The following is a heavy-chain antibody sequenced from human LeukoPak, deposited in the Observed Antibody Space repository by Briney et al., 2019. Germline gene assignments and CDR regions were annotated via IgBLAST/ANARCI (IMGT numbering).Heavy chain of an antibody. CDR1: GYTFISYG. J-gene: IGHJ4*02. D-gene: IGHD5-18*01. Sequence: ASVKVSCKASGYTFISYGISWVRQAPGQGLEWMGWISAYNGNTNYAQQFQGRITLTTDTSTSAAYMELRSLRSDDTAVYYCARPRGYSHGTYFDYWGQGTLVTVSS. CDR3: ARPRGYSHGTYFDY. CDR2: ISAYNGNT. V-gene: IGHV1-18*01.